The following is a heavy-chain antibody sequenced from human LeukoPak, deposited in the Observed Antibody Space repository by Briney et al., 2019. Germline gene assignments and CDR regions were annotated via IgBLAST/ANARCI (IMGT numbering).Heavy chain of an antibody. CDR1: GFTFSSYA. D-gene: IGHD6-19*01. J-gene: IGHJ4*02. CDR2: ISDSGGGT. CDR3: ARASTGWFFDY. V-gene: IGHV3-23*01. Sequence: GGSLRLSCAASGFTFSSYAMSWVRQAPGKGLEWVSAISDSGGGTFYTDSVKGRFTISRDNSKNTLYLQMSSLRAEDTAVYYCARASTGWFFDYWGQGTLVTVSS.